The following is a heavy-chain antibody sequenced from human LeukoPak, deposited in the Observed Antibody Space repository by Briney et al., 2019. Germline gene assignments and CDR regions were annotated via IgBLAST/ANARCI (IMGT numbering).Heavy chain of an antibody. CDR1: GFTFSDYD. CDR3: ARAPSQRFLEWLLFY. Sequence: GSVKVSCKASGFTFSDYDINWVRQATEQGLEWMGWMNPKSGHTGYAQKFQDRITLTRNTSINTAYMELRSLRFEDTAVYYCARAPSQRFLEWLLFYWGQGTLLTVSS. D-gene: IGHD3-3*01. CDR2: MNPKSGHT. J-gene: IGHJ4*02. V-gene: IGHV1-8*01.